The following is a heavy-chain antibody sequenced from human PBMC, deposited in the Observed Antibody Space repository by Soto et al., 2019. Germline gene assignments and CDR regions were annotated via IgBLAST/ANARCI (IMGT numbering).Heavy chain of an antibody. CDR1: GFTFSRYD. CDR2: ISGSGGSA. CDR3: AKDKPGEFGDWYSPAHDY. V-gene: IGHV3-23*01. J-gene: IGHJ4*02. Sequence: GGSLRLSCAASGFTFSRYDMSWVRQAPGKGLEWVSSISGSGGSAYYADSVKGRFTISRDNSKNTLSLQMNSLRVEDTAIYYCAKDKPGEFGDWYSPAHDYWGQGSLVTVSS. D-gene: IGHD3-16*01.